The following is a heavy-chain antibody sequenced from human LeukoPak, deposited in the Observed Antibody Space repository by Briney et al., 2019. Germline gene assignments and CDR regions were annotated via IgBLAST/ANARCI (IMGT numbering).Heavy chain of an antibody. D-gene: IGHD2-2*01. CDR2: MSYDGSSK. Sequence: GGSLRLSCAASGFTFSSYAMDWVSQAPGKGLEWVARMSYDGSSKYYADSVKGRFTISRDNSKNTLYLQMNSLRAEDTAVYYCARGYCSSTSCPFDPWGQGTLVTVSS. V-gene: IGHV3-30-3*01. J-gene: IGHJ5*02. CDR1: GFTFSSYA. CDR3: ARGYCSSTSCPFDP.